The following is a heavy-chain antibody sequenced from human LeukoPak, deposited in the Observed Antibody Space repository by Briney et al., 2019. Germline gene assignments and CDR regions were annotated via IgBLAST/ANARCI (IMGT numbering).Heavy chain of an antibody. D-gene: IGHD4-23*01. CDR2: INPNGGAT. CDR3: ARDSSGGNSFDG. J-gene: IGHJ4*02. Sequence: ASVKVSCKGSGYTFTDYYIHWVRQAPGQGLEWMGWINPNGGATRYPQKFQGRVTMTRDTSISTAYMELSRLTSDDTALYFCARDSSGGNSFDGWGQGTLLTVSS. CDR1: GYTFTDYY. V-gene: IGHV1-2*02.